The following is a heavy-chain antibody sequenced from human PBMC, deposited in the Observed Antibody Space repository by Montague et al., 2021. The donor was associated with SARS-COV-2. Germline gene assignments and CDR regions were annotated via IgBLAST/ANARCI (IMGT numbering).Heavy chain of an antibody. J-gene: IGHJ5*02. CDR3: ARARVVIPTNRNLFDH. V-gene: IGHV4-61*01. CDR2: ISYSGST. CDR1: GGSISSGSYY. D-gene: IGHD2-2*01. Sequence: SETLSLTCTVSGGSISSGSYYWSWIRQPPGKGLEWIGYISYSGSTYYNPSLKSRLTISVDTSKNQFSLKLSSVTAADTAMYYCARARVVIPTNRNLFDHWGQGTLVTVSS.